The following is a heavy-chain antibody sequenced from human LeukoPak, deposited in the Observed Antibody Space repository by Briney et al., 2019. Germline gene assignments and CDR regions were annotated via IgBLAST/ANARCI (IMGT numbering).Heavy chain of an antibody. J-gene: IGHJ6*03. CDR3: AKELLLGYFYMDV. CDR1: GFSFSNYG. V-gene: IGHV3-30*02. CDR2: TRYDGTIK. D-gene: IGHD1-26*01. Sequence: GGSLRLSWAASGFSFSNYGMHWVRQTPGKGLESVAFTRYDGTIKDYADSVKGRFTISRDNSQNVLHLQTKSLRTEDTAVYYCAKELLLGYFYMDVWGKGTTVIVSS.